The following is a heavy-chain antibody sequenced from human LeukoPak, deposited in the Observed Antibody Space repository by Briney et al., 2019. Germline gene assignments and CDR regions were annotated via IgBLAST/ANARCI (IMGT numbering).Heavy chain of an antibody. CDR2: IYYSGST. CDR3: SRSQHYDFWSGYTPFDP. J-gene: IGHJ5*02. V-gene: IGHV4-30-4*08. CDR1: GGSISSGDYY. D-gene: IGHD3-3*01. Sequence: PSQTLSLTCTVSGGSISSGDYYWSWIRQPPGKGLEWIGYIYYSGSTYYNPSLKSRVTISVDTSKNQFSLKLSSVTAADTAVYYCSRSQHYDFWSGYTPFDPWGQGTLVTVSS.